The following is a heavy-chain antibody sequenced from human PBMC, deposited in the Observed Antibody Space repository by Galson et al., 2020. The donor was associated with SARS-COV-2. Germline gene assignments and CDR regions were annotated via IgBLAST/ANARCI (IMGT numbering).Heavy chain of an antibody. Sequence: ETSETLSLTCTVSGVSVGRTSYYWGWIRQTPGKGLEWIGSIHQTGTTFYNPSLKSRVTIFLSTSRNQVSLTLNSVTAADTAVYYCVRRRGMAVADQWFDPWGQGTLVTVSS. CDR1: GVSVGRTSYY. J-gene: IGHJ5*02. D-gene: IGHD6-19*01. CDR3: VRRRGMAVADQWFDP. CDR2: IHQTGTT. V-gene: IGHV4-39*01.